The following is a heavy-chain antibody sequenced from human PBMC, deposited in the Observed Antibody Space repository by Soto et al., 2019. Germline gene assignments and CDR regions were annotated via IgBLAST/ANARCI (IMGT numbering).Heavy chain of an antibody. CDR2: ISTNGGST. Sequence: GGYLRHSCSGSGFIFSSYAIHLFRLAPGKGLEYVSSISTNGGSTHYADSVKGRFTISRDNSKNTQYLQMSSLRADDTAVYFCVKGEYYYDSSGYYPFDYWGQGT. J-gene: IGHJ4*02. CDR3: VKGEYYYDSSGYYPFDY. D-gene: IGHD3-22*01. V-gene: IGHV3-64D*06. CDR1: GFIFSSYA.